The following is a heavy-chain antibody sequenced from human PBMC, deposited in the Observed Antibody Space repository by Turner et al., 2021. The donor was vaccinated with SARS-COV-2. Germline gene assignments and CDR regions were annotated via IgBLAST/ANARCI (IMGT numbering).Heavy chain of an antibody. Sequence: QLQLQESGPGLVKPSETLSLTCPVPGGSISSSSYDWGWIRQPPGKGLEWIGSIYYSGSTYYNPSLKGRVTISVDTSKNQFSLKLSSVTAADTAVYYCAGEIVVLTTTHYGMDVWGQGTTVTVSS. J-gene: IGHJ6*02. CDR1: GGSISSSSYD. D-gene: IGHD2-21*01. CDR2: IYYSGST. V-gene: IGHV4-39*01. CDR3: AGEIVVLTTTHYGMDV.